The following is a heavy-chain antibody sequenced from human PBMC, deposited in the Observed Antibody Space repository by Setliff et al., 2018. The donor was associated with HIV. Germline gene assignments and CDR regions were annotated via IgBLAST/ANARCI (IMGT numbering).Heavy chain of an antibody. J-gene: IGHJ6*03. CDR3: ARGYCGGESCYGFRRGSFYYYYYMDV. V-gene: IGHV4-61*09. D-gene: IGHD2-21*01. Sequence: ASETLSLTCTVSGGSTTTESYYWIWIRQAAGKGLEHIGHIYTGGSTNYNPSLKSRVVIAGDTSKNQFSLRLTSVTAADTAVYYCARGYCGGESCYGFRRGSFYYYYYMDVWGKGTTVTVS. CDR2: IYTGGST. CDR1: GGSTTTESYY.